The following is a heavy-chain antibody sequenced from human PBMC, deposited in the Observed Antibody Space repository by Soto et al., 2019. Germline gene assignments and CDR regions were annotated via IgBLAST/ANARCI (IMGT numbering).Heavy chain of an antibody. CDR1: GFTFSSYG. J-gene: IGHJ4*02. D-gene: IGHD6-6*01. CDR3: AKSAGYSSSSRFLYYFDY. V-gene: IGHV3-30*18. Sequence: GGSRRLSCAASGFTFSSYGMHWVRQAPGKGMEWVAVISYDGSNKYYADSVKGRFTISRDNSKNTLYLQMNSLRAEDTAVYYCAKSAGYSSSSRFLYYFDYWGQGTLVTVSS. CDR2: ISYDGSNK.